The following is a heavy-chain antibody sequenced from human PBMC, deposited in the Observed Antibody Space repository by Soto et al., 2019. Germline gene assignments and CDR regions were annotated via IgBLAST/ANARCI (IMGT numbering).Heavy chain of an antibody. D-gene: IGHD1-1*01. J-gene: IGHJ4*02. V-gene: IGHV4-59*01. CDR1: AGSISGCY. CDR2: IFYRGDR. CDR3: GRLGSGTVDF. Sequence: PSETLSLTCTVSAGSISGCYWGWVRQPPGKGLEWVGYIFYRGDRSSNPALRRLVTLSVDMSSNQFSLMLSSVTAAAAAVDNGGRLGSGTVDFWGRGRLVTVSS.